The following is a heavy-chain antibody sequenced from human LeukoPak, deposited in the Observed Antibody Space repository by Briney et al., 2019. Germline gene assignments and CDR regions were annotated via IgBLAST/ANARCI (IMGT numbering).Heavy chain of an antibody. J-gene: IGHJ4*02. V-gene: IGHV4-59*08. D-gene: IGHD3-3*01. CDR2: IYYSGST. CDR3: VRHVYDFWSGYWPGGYFDY. CDR1: GGSVSGGSISSYY. Sequence: PSETLSLTCTVSGGSVSGGSISSYYWSWIRQPPGKGLEWIGYIYYSGSTYYNPSLKSRVTISVDTSKNQFSLKLSSVTAADTAVYYCVRHVYDFWSGYWPGGYFDYWGQGTLVTVSS.